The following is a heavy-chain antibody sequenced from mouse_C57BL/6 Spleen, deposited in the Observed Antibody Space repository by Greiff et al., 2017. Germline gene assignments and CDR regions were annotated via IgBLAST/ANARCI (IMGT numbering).Heavy chain of an antibody. Sequence: VKLMESGAELVKPGASVKLSCKASGYAFSSYWMNWVKQRPGKGLEWIGQIYPGDGDTNYNGKFKGKATLTADKSSSTAYMQLSSLTSEDSAVYFCARWGKLVPFCDWGQGTTLTVSS. CDR1: GYAFSSYW. V-gene: IGHV1-80*01. CDR2: IYPGDGDT. D-gene: IGHD4-1*01. J-gene: IGHJ2*01. CDR3: ARWGKLVPFCD.